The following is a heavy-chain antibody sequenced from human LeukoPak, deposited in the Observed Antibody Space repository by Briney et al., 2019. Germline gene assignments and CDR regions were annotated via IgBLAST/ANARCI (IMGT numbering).Heavy chain of an antibody. J-gene: IGHJ4*02. CDR2: MNPNSGNT. Sequence: ASVKVSCKASGYTFTSYDINWVRQATGQGLEWMGWMNPNSGNTGYAQKFQGRVTMTRNTSISTAYTELSSLRSEDTAVYYCARSTMVRGVIIYYFDYWGQGTLVTVSS. V-gene: IGHV1-8*01. CDR1: GYTFTSYD. CDR3: ARSTMVRGVIIYYFDY. D-gene: IGHD3-10*01.